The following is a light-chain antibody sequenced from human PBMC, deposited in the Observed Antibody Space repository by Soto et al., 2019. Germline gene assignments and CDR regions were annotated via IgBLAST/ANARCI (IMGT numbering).Light chain of an antibody. Sequence: QSVLTQPRSVSGSPGQSVTISCTGTSSDVGGYNYVSWYQQHPGKAPKLMIYDVSKRPSGVPDRFSDSKSGNTASLTIPGLQAEDEADYYCCSYAGSYSYVFGTGTKVTVL. CDR2: DVS. J-gene: IGLJ1*01. CDR1: SSDVGGYNY. CDR3: CSYAGSYSYV. V-gene: IGLV2-11*01.